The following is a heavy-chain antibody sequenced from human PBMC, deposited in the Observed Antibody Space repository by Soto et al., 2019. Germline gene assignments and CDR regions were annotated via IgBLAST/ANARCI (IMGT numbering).Heavy chain of an antibody. V-gene: IGHV3-23*01. CDR1: GFTFSSYA. CDR2: ISGSGGST. Sequence: GGSLRLSCAASGFTFSSYAMSWVRQAPGKGLEWVSAISGSGGSTYYADSVKGRFTISRDNSKNTLYLQMNSLRAEDTAVYYCTSIAAAIGMGYWGQGTPVTVSS. CDR3: TSIAAAIGMGY. J-gene: IGHJ4*02. D-gene: IGHD6-13*01.